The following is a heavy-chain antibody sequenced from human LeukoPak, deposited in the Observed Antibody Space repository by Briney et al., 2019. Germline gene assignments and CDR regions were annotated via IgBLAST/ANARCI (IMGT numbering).Heavy chain of an antibody. CDR2: ISSSSTYT. CDR1: GFTLSDYH. Sequence: PGGSLRLSCAASGFTLSDYHMNWIRQAPGKGLEWVSYISSSSTYTKYADSVKGRFTISRDNAKNSLHPQMNSLRAEDTAVYYCARDALYDILTGYVYGMDVWGKGTTVTVSS. D-gene: IGHD3-9*01. V-gene: IGHV3-11*06. J-gene: IGHJ6*04. CDR3: ARDALYDILTGYVYGMDV.